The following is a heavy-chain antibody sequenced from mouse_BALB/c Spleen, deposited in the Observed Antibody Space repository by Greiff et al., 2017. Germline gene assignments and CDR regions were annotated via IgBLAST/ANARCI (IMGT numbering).Heavy chain of an antibody. CDR1: GFSLTSYG. D-gene: IGHD2-14*01. Sequence: VQLMESGPDLVAPSQSLSITCTVSGFSLTSYGVHWVRQPPGKGLEWLVVIWSDGSTTYNSALKSRLSISKDNSKSQVFLKMNSLQTDDTAMYYCARQKVRPYYYAMDYWGQGTSVTVSS. V-gene: IGHV2-6-2*01. J-gene: IGHJ4*01. CDR3: ARQKVRPYYYAMDY. CDR2: IWSDGST.